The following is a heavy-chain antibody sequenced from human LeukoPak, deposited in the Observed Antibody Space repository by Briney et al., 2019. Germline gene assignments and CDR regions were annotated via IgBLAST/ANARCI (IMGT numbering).Heavy chain of an antibody. CDR1: GGSISSYY. CDR3: ARHPRGAVTTRLGWFDP. V-gene: IGHV4-59*08. J-gene: IGHJ5*02. D-gene: IGHD4-17*01. CDR2: IYYSGST. Sequence: KSSETLSLTCTVSGGSISSYYWSWIRQPPGKGLEWIGYIYYSGSTNYNPSLKSRATISVDTSKNQFSLKLSSVTAADTAVYYCARHPRGAVTTRLGWFDPWGQGTLVTVSS.